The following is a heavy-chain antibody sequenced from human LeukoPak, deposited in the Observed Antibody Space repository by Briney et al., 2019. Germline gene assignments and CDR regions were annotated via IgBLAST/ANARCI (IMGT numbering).Heavy chain of an antibody. CDR2: ISSSSSTK. J-gene: IGHJ5*02. CDR1: GFTFSSYS. CDR3: ARLTLGCSSTSCYA. D-gene: IGHD2-2*01. V-gene: IGHV3-48*01. Sequence: PGGSLRLSCAASGFTFSSYSTNWVRQAPGKGLAWVSYISSSSSTKYYADSVKGRFTISRDNAKNSLYLQMNSLRGEDTAVYYCARLTLGCSSTSCYAWGQGTLVTVSS.